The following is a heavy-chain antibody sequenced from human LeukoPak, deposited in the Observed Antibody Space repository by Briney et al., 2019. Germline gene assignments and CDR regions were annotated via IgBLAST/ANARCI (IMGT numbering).Heavy chain of an antibody. Sequence: GGSLRLSCAASGFTFSSYAMHWVRQAPGKGLEYVSAISSNGGSTYYANSVKGRFTISRDNFKNTLYLQMGSLRAEDMAVYYCASSDFDWPDYGMDVWGQGTTVTVSS. J-gene: IGHJ6*02. CDR2: ISSNGGST. D-gene: IGHD3-9*01. CDR3: ASSDFDWPDYGMDV. CDR1: GFTFSSYA. V-gene: IGHV3-64*01.